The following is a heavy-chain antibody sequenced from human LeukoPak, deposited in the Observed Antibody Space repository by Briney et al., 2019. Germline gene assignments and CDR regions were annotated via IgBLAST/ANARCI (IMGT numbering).Heavy chain of an antibody. V-gene: IGHV4-39*01. D-gene: IGHD3-3*01. Sequence: NPSETLSLTCTVSGVSISSSISYWGWIRQPPGKGLQWIGTIYYSGSTYYNPSLKSRVTMSVDTSKNQFSLKLNSVTAADTAVYYCAGLKLSGDLRFLEWPLFYFDYWGQGTLDTVSS. J-gene: IGHJ4*02. CDR2: IYYSGST. CDR3: AGLKLSGDLRFLEWPLFYFDY. CDR1: GVSISSSISY.